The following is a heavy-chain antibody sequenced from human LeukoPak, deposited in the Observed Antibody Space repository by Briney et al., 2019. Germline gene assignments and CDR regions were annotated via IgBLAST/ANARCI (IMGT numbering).Heavy chain of an antibody. Sequence: PGGSLRLSCAASGFSLSRYWMSWVRQAPGKGLEWVANIKQDGSEKYYVDSVKGRFTISRDNAENSLYLQMNSLRAEDTAVYYCARGYSYGYERFDYWGQGTLVTVSS. CDR3: ARGYSYGYERFDY. J-gene: IGHJ4*02. CDR1: GFSLSRYW. D-gene: IGHD5-18*01. CDR2: IKQDGSEK. V-gene: IGHV3-7*04.